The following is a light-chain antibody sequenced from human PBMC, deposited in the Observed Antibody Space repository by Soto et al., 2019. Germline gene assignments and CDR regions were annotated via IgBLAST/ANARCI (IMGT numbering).Light chain of an antibody. CDR3: QQYGSSPPWT. V-gene: IGKV3-20*01. CDR2: GAS. Sequence: EIVLTQSPGTLSLSPGERATLSCRASQSVRAGTLAWYQQKPGQAPRLLTYGASSRATGIPDSFSGSGSGTDFTLTISRLEPEDFAVYYCQQYGSSPPWTFGQGTKVEIK. J-gene: IGKJ1*01. CDR1: QSVRAGT.